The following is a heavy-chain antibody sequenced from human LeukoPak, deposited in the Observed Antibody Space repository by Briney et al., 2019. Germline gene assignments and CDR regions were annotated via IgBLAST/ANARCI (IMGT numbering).Heavy chain of an antibody. J-gene: IGHJ4*02. CDR1: GFTVSSNY. CDR2: IYSGGST. D-gene: IGHD3-10*01. Sequence: PGGSLRLSCAASGFTVSSNYMSWVRQAPGKGLEWVSVIYSGGSTYYADSVKGRFTISRDNSKNTLYLQMNSLRAEDTAVYYCARPGSGSHFELGYWGQGTLVTVSS. V-gene: IGHV3-53*01. CDR3: ARPGSGSHFELGY.